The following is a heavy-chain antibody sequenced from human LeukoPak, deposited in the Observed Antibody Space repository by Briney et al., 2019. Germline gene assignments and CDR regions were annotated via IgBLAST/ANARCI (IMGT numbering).Heavy chain of an antibody. Sequence: GGSLRLSCAASGFTFSTYNMNWVRQAPGKGLEWISYITASSTTIYYADSVKGRFTISRDNAKNSLYLQMNGLRGEDTAVYYCAKGPGARGHFNWFDPWGQGTLVTVSS. V-gene: IGHV3-48*04. CDR2: ITASSTTI. CDR1: GFTFSTYN. CDR3: AKGPGARGHFNWFDP. D-gene: IGHD5-12*01. J-gene: IGHJ5*02.